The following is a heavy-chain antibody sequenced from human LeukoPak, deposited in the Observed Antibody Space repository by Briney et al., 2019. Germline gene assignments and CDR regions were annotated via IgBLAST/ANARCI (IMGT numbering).Heavy chain of an antibody. CDR3: VRDSGSSYGYYFLH. CDR1: GFTFNSYT. V-gene: IGHV3-21*01. D-gene: IGHD1-26*01. J-gene: IGHJ1*01. Sequence: GGSLRLSCAASGFTFNSYTMYWVRQAPGKGLEWVSSICSSRSHMFYADSVKGRFSISRDNAKNSLYLQMNSARAENTAVYYCVRDSGSSYGYYFLHWGQGTLVTVSS. CDR2: ICSSRSHM.